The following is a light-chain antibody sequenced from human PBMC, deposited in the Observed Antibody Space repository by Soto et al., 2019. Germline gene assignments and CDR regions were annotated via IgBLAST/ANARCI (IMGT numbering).Light chain of an antibody. CDR2: GAS. J-gene: IGKJ4*01. CDR3: QQYYSYPT. Sequence: EIVLTQSPGTLSLSPGDRATLSCRATQSVASSYLAWYQQKPGQAPRLLIYGASSRATGIPDKFSGSGSGTDFTLTISRLEPEDFATYYCQQYYSYPTFGGGTKVEIK. CDR1: QSVASSY. V-gene: IGKV3-20*01.